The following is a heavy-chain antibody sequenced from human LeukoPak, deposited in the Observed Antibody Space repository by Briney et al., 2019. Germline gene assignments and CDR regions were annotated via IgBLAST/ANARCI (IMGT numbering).Heavy chain of an antibody. CDR2: IYYSGST. J-gene: IGHJ4*02. V-gene: IGHV4-39*01. Sequence: PSETLSLACTVSGGSISTSNYYWGWIRQPPGKGLEWIGSIYYSGSTYYNPSLKSRVTISVDTSKNQFSLKLSSVTAADTAVYYCARHDYGDYEGATRGGEKVVDWGQGTLVTVSS. CDR3: ARHDYGDYEGATRGGEKVVD. D-gene: IGHD4-17*01. CDR1: GGSISTSNYY.